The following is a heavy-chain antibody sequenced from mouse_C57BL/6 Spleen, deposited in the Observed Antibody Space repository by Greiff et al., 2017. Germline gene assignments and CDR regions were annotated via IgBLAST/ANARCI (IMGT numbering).Heavy chain of an antibody. Sequence: VQRVESGPELVKPGASVKISCKASGYAFSSSWMNWVKQRPGKGLEWIGRIYPGDGDTNYNGKVKGTATLTADKSSSPAYMQLSSLTSEDSAFYFCANYDYFSCFAYWGQGTLVTVSA. CDR2: IYPGDGDT. J-gene: IGHJ3*01. CDR3: ANYDYFSCFAY. CDR1: GYAFSSSW. D-gene: IGHD2-4*01. V-gene: IGHV1-82*01.